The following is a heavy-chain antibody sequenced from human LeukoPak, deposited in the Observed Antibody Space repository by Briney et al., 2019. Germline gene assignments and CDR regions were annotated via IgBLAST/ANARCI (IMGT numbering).Heavy chain of an antibody. CDR1: GFTLSRHS. CDR3: ASRIYGGNSGFDY. J-gene: IGHJ4*02. CDR2: LSSSSYYI. Sequence: GGSLRLSCAASGFTLSRHSMYWVRQAPGTGLEWVSSLSSSSYYIYCADSVKGRFTISRDNAKSSLYLQMDSLRAEDTAVYYCASRIYGGNSGFDYWGQGTLVTVSS. V-gene: IGHV3-21*01. D-gene: IGHD4-23*01.